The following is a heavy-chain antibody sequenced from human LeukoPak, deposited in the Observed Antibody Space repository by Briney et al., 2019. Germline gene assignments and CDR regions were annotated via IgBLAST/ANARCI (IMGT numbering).Heavy chain of an antibody. V-gene: IGHV4-38-2*02. CDR1: GYSIRSGYP. CDR3: ARELVGANQAGAFDI. D-gene: IGHD1-26*01. Sequence: PSETLPLTCTVSGYSIRSGYPWGWIRQPPGKGLEWMGSIYHSGTTYYNPSLKSRVTISVDRSKNQFSLKLSSVTAADTALYYCARELVGANQAGAFDIWGQGTMVTVSS. CDR2: IYHSGTT. J-gene: IGHJ3*02.